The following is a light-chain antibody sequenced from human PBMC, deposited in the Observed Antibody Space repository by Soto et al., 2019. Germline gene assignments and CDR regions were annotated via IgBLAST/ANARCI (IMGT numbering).Light chain of an antibody. CDR2: ENT. V-gene: IGLV1-40*01. Sequence: QSVLTQPPSVSGAPGQRVTISCTGSSSNIGAVFDVHWYQQVPGTAPKLLIYENTKRPSGVPDRFPGSKSGTSASLAITGLQAEDEADYYCQSYDSGLSGWLFGGGTQLTVL. J-gene: IGLJ7*01. CDR3: QSYDSGLSGWL. CDR1: SSNIGAVFD.